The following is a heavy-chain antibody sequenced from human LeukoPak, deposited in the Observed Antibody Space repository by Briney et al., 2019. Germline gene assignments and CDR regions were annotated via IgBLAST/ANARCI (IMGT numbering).Heavy chain of an antibody. D-gene: IGHD3-10*01. CDR2: ISGSGGST. CDR1: GFTFSSYA. J-gene: IGHJ4*02. CDR3: AKRSPYGSGSYGFDY. Sequence: GRSLRLSCAASGFTFSSYAMSWVRQAPGKGLEWVSAISGSGGSTYYADSVKGRFTISRDNSKNTLYLQMNSLRAEDTAVYYCAKRSPYGSGSYGFDYWGQGTLVTVSS. V-gene: IGHV3-23*01.